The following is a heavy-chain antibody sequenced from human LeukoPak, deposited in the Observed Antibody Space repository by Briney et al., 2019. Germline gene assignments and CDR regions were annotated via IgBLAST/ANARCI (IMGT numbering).Heavy chain of an antibody. D-gene: IGHD2-8*01. Sequence: PGESLRLSCEASGFAFSNHAMTWVRQAPGEGLQWVSTISDTGKTTFYRDSVRGRFTISRDISNNTLYLQMDGLRADDTAVYYCARGGAYVYGVLDAWGQGTLVTVSS. V-gene: IGHV3-23*01. J-gene: IGHJ5*02. CDR1: GFAFSNHA. CDR2: ISDTGKTT. CDR3: ARGGAYVYGVLDA.